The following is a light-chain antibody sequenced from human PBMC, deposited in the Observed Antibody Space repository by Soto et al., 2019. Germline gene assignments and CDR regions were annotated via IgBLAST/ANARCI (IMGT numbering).Light chain of an antibody. J-gene: IGKJ5*01. CDR2: AAS. V-gene: IGKV1-9*01. CDR3: QKFNSYPIN. CDR1: QGISSN. Sequence: DIQLTQSPSFLSASVGYRFTITCRASQGISSNLAWYQQKPGKAPKLLIYAASTLQSGVPSRFSGSGSGTEFTLTISSLQPEDFATYYCQKFNSYPINFGQGTRLEIK.